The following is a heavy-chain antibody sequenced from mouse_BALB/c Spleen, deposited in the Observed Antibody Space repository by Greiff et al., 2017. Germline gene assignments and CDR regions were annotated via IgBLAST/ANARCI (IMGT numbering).Heavy chain of an antibody. V-gene: IGHV3-8*02. CDR1: GDSITSGY. CDR2: ISYSGST. CDR3: ARWATTVVAPYAMDY. Sequence: EVKLVESGPSLVKPSQTLSLTCSVTGDSITSGYWNWIRKFPGNKLEYMGFISYSGSTYYNPSLKSRISITRDTSKNQYYLQLNSVTTEDTATYYCARWATTVVAPYAMDYWGQGTSVTVSS. J-gene: IGHJ4*01. D-gene: IGHD1-1*01.